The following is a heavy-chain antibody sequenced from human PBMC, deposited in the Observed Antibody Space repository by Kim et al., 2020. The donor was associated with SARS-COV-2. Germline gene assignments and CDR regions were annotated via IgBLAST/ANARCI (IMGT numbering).Heavy chain of an antibody. CDR3: ARVLRSDTAMVNYYFDY. D-gene: IGHD5-18*01. V-gene: IGHV4-4*02. Sequence: LKSRVTISVDKSKNQFSLKLSSVTAADTAVYYCARVLRSDTAMVNYYFDYWGQGTLVTVSS. J-gene: IGHJ4*02.